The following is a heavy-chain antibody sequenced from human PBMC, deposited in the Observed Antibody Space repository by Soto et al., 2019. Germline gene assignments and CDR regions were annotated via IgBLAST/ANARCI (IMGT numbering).Heavy chain of an antibody. CDR1: GFTFSSYA. J-gene: IGHJ4*02. D-gene: IGHD6-19*01. CDR2: ISYDGSNK. CDR3: ARAFGPSVAGTSGY. V-gene: IGHV3-30-3*01. Sequence: GSLRLSCAASGFTFSSYAMHWVRQAPGKGLEWVAVISYDGSNKYYADSVKGRFTISRDNSKNTLYLQMNSLRAEDTAVYYCARAFGPSVAGTSGYWGQGTLVTVSS.